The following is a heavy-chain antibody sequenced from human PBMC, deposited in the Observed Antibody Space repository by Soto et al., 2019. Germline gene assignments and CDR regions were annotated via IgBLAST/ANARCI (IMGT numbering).Heavy chain of an antibody. V-gene: IGHV3-23*01. CDR3: AKSLWVGATTEGIDY. Sequence: GGSLRLSCAASGFTFSTYAMNWVRQAPGKGLEWVSGIGASGGSTYYSDSLKGRFTISRDNSRNTVFLQMKSLRAEDTAVYYCAKSLWVGATTEGIDYWGQGTLVTVSS. CDR1: GFTFSTYA. D-gene: IGHD1-26*01. J-gene: IGHJ4*02. CDR2: IGASGGST.